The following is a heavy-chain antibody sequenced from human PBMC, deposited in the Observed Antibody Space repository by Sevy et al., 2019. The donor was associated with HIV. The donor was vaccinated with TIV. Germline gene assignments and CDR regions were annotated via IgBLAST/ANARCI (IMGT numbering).Heavy chain of an antibody. CDR1: GFTVRTYW. CDR3: ARDPTPESSSDWYPN. D-gene: IGHD6-19*01. CDR2: IKHDGSEK. V-gene: IGHV3-7*01. J-gene: IGHJ4*02. Sequence: GGSLRLSCAASGFTVRTYWMTWIRQAPGKGLEWVAKIKHDGSEKYYVDSVKGRFTISRDNAKNSLYLQMNSLRAEDTAVYYCARDPTPESSSDWYPNWGQGTLVTVSS.